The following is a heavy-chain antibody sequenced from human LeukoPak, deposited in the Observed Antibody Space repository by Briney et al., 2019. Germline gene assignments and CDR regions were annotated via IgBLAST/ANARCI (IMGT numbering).Heavy chain of an antibody. CDR1: EFTFKGFA. Sequence: GGSLRLSCVAAEFTFKGFAMSWVRQAPGKGLEWVSVISGGGVSPYYADSVKGRFTISRDNSKDTLYLQMNSLRAEDTAVYYCARPTAAYDFWSGSNWGQGTLVTVSS. V-gene: IGHV3-23*01. CDR3: ARPTAAYDFWSGSN. D-gene: IGHD3-3*01. J-gene: IGHJ4*02. CDR2: ISGGGVSP.